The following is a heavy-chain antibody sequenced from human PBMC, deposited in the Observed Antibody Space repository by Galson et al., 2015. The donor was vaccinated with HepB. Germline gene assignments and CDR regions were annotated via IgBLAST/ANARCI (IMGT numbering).Heavy chain of an antibody. CDR3: ARDLVAAAGEYFQH. Sequence: SVKVSCKASGGTFSSYAISWVRQAPGQGLEWMAGIIPIFGTANYAQKFQGRVTITADKSTSTAYMELSSLRSEDTAVYYCARDLVAAAGEYFQHWGQGTLVTVSS. CDR1: GGTFSSYA. D-gene: IGHD6-13*01. J-gene: IGHJ1*01. V-gene: IGHV1-69*06. CDR2: IIPIFGTA.